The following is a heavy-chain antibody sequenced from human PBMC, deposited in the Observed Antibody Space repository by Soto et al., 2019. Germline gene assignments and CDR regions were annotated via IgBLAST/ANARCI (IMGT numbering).Heavy chain of an antibody. CDR1: GGTFSSYA. Sequence: QVQLVQSGAEVKKPGSSVKVSCKASGGTFSSYAISWVRQAPGQGLEWMGGIIPIFGTANYAQKFQGRVTITADESTSTAYMELSSLRSEDTAVYYCATVRGYSGYGYYYGMDVWGQGTTVTVSS. V-gene: IGHV1-69*01. D-gene: IGHD5-12*01. CDR3: ATVRGYSGYGYYYGMDV. J-gene: IGHJ6*02. CDR2: IIPIFGTA.